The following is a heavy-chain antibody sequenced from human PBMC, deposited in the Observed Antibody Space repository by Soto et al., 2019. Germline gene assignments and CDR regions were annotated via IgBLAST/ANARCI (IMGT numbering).Heavy chain of an antibody. CDR1: GFTFSSYG. V-gene: IGHV3-30*18. D-gene: IGHD3-22*01. J-gene: IGHJ4*02. Sequence: GGSLRLSCAASGFTFSSYGMHWVRQAPGKGLEWVAVISYDGSNKYYADSVKGRFTISRDNSKNTLYLQMNSLRAEDTAVYYCAKDSGLGYYDGSGLDYWGQGTLVTVSS. CDR3: AKDSGLGYYDGSGLDY. CDR2: ISYDGSNK.